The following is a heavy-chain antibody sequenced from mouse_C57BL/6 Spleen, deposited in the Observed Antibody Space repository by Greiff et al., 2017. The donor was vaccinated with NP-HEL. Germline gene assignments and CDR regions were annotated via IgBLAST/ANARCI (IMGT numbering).Heavy chain of an antibody. CDR1: GYTFTSYW. CDR2: IDPSDSYT. V-gene: IGHV1-59*01. Sequence: QVQLQQPGAELVRPGTSVKLSCKASGYTFTSYWMHWVKQRPGQGLEWIGVIDPSDSYTNYNQKFKGKATLTVDTSSSTAYMQLSSLTSEDSAVYYCAIAYYSNLYYAMDYWGQGTSVTVSS. CDR3: AIAYYSNLYYAMDY. J-gene: IGHJ4*01. D-gene: IGHD2-5*01.